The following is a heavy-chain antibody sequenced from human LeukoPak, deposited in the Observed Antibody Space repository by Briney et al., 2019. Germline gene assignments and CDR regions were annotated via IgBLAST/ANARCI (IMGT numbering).Heavy chain of an antibody. V-gene: IGHV1-46*01. J-gene: IGHJ3*02. Sequence: ASVKVSCKASGYTFTSYYMHWVRQAPGQGLEWMGIINPSGGSTSYAQKFQGRVTMTRDTSTSTVYMELSSLRSEDTAVYYCAREYCSSTSCTDDAFDIWGQGTMVTVSS. CDR3: AREYCSSTSCTDDAFDI. CDR2: INPSGGST. CDR1: GYTFTSYY. D-gene: IGHD2-2*01.